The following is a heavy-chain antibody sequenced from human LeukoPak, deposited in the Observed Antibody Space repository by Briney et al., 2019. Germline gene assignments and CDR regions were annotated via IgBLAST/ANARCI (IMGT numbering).Heavy chain of an antibody. CDR3: AKGLAPYYYGSGSLSPFDY. CDR2: ISGSGGST. J-gene: IGHJ4*02. CDR1: GFTFSSYA. D-gene: IGHD3-10*01. V-gene: IGHV3-23*01. Sequence: PGGSLRLSCAASGFTFSSYAMSWVRQAPGKGLEWVSAISGSGGSTYYADSVKGRFTISRDNSKNTLYLQMNSLRAEDTAVYYCAKGLAPYYYGSGSLSPFDYWGQGTLVTVSS.